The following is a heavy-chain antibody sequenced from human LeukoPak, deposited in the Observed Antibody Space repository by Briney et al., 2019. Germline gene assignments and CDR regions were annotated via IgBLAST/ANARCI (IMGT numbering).Heavy chain of an antibody. CDR3: ARAVFRDMDV. Sequence: ASVKVSCKASGGTFSSYAISWVRQAPGQGLEWMGWISAYNGNTNYAQKLQGRVTMTTDTSTSTAYMELRSLRSDDTAVYYCARAVFRDMDVWGKGTTVTISS. J-gene: IGHJ6*03. CDR2: ISAYNGNT. V-gene: IGHV1-18*01. CDR1: GGTFSSYA. D-gene: IGHD2-21*01.